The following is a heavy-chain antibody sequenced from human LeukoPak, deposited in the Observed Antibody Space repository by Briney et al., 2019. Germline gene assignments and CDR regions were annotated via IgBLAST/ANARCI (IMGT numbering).Heavy chain of an antibody. D-gene: IGHD6-13*01. CDR2: ISSDGTYS. V-gene: IGHV3-74*03. Sequence: GGSLRLSCAASGFTFNTYWMHWARQAPGGGLVWIALISSDGTYSAYADSVKGRFTISRDNAKNTVYLQMNSLSAEDTAMYYCVRREAGGSNSWFYFDYWGQGTLVSVSS. CDR3: VRREAGGSNSWFYFDY. CDR1: GFTFNTYW. J-gene: IGHJ4*02.